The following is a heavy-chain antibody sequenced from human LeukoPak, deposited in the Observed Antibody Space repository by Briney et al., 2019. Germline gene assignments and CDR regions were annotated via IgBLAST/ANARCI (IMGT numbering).Heavy chain of an antibody. CDR2: IYSGGST. D-gene: IGHD6-13*01. CDR1: GFTVSSNY. V-gene: IGHV3-66*01. CDR3: ARLAAAGTFGFDY. Sequence: GGSLGLSCAASGFTVSSNYMSWVRQAPGKGLEWVSVIYSGGSTYYADSVKGRFTISRDNSKNTLYLQMNSLRAEDTAVYYCARLAAAGTFGFDYWGQGTLVTVSS. J-gene: IGHJ4*02.